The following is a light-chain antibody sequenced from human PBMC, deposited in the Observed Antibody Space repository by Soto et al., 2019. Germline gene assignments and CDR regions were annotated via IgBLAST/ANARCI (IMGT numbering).Light chain of an antibody. CDR1: QSISIW. CDR3: QQYNSFYT. Sequence: DIQMTQSPSTLSASVGDRGTITCRASQSISIWLAWFQQKPGKAPKLLIYDASSLQSEVPSRFSGSGSVTEFTLTISSLPPDDFAIYYCQQYNSFYTFGQGTKLEI. CDR2: DAS. V-gene: IGKV1-5*01. J-gene: IGKJ2*01.